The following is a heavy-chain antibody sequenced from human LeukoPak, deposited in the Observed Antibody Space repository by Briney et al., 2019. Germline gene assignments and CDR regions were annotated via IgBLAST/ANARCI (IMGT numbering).Heavy chain of an antibody. CDR1: GFTVSSNY. Sequence: PGGSLRLSCAASGFTVSSNYMSWVRQAPGKGLEWVSVIYSGGSTYYADSVMGRFTISRDNSKNTLYLQMNSLRAEDTAVYYCAREMWDSYGYVDYWGQGTLVTVSS. D-gene: IGHD5-18*01. V-gene: IGHV3-66*01. J-gene: IGHJ4*02. CDR3: AREMWDSYGYVDY. CDR2: IYSGGST.